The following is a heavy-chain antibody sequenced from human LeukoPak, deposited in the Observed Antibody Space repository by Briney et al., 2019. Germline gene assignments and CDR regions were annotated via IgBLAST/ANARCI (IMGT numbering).Heavy chain of an antibody. CDR1: GFTFSSYW. Sequence: GGSLRLSCAASGFTFSSYWMSWVRQAPGKGLEWVSYISSSSSTIYYADSVKGRFTISRDNAKSSLYLQMSSLRAEDTAVYYCARNSGSYNFFDYWGQGTLVTASS. D-gene: IGHD1-26*01. CDR3: ARNSGSYNFFDY. V-gene: IGHV3-48*01. CDR2: ISSSSSTI. J-gene: IGHJ4*02.